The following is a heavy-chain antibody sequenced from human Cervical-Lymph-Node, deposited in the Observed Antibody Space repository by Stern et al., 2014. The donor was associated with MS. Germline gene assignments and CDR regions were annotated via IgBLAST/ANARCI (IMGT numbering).Heavy chain of an antibody. CDR1: GYSFNIYW. V-gene: IGHV5-51*01. Sequence: EVQLVESGAEVKKPGESLTISCKGFGYSFNIYWIAWVRQRPGKGLEWMGLIYPDDSDTGYSPSSQGQVTFSVDKSISTAYLQWSSLKPSDTATYFCARRGMDVWGQGTSVTVSS. J-gene: IGHJ6*02. CDR3: ARRGMDV. CDR2: IYPDDSDT.